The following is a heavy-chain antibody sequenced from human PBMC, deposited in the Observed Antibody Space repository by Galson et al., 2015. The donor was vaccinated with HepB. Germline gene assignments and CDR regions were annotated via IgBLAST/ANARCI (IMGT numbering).Heavy chain of an antibody. J-gene: IGHJ4*02. Sequence: SLRLSCAASRFTFDDYAMHWVRQAPGKGLEWVSGISWNSGSIGYADSVKGRFTISRDNAKNSLYLQMNSLRAEDTALYYCAKGSIAAAAGSFDYWGQGTLVTVSS. CDR3: AKGSIAAAAGSFDY. V-gene: IGHV3-9*01. D-gene: IGHD6-13*01. CDR1: RFTFDDYA. CDR2: ISWNSGSI.